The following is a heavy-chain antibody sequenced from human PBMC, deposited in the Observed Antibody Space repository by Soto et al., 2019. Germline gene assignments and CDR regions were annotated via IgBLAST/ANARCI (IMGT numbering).Heavy chain of an antibody. CDR3: ARLTDCGGDCPLFDY. J-gene: IGHJ4*02. CDR2: IYYSGST. D-gene: IGHD2-21*02. V-gene: IGHV4-61*01. CDR1: GGSVSSGSYY. Sequence: PSETLSLTCTVSGGSVSSGSYYWSWIRQPPGKGLEWIGYIYYSGSTNYNPSLKSRVTISVDTSKNQFSLKLSSVTAADTAVYYCARLTDCGGDCPLFDYWGQGTLVTVSS.